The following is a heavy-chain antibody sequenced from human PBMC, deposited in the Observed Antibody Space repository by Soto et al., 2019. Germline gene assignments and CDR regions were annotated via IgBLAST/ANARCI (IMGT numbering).Heavy chain of an antibody. D-gene: IGHD2-21*02. Sequence: QITLKESGPALVKPTQPLTLTCTFSGFSLNSAGVAVGWVRQPPGKTLEWVALIYWDDDRRYSPSLESRLTITKDPSKNQVVLVMTNMDPVDTATYFWAHMDVVTAPDCFDIWGQGTMVTVSS. J-gene: IGHJ3*02. CDR1: GFSLNSAGVA. CDR2: IYWDDDR. CDR3: AHMDVVTAPDCFDI. V-gene: IGHV2-5*02.